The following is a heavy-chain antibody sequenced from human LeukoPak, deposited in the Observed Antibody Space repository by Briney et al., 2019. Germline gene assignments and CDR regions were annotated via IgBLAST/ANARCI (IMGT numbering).Heavy chain of an antibody. J-gene: IGHJ3*01. CDR2: IYSNGGT. CDR3: GNFDF. CDR1: GGSIRSSRHY. Sequence: SETLSLTCTVSGGSIRSSRHYWGWIRQPPGKGLEWIGSIYSNGGTYYNPSLRSRVTMSVDTSKNQFSLKLTSVTAAETAVYYCGNFDFWGQGTMVIVSS. V-gene: IGHV4-39*01.